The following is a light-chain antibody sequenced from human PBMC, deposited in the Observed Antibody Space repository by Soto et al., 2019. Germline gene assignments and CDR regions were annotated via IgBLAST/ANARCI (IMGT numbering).Light chain of an antibody. J-gene: IGLJ2*01. CDR1: SSNIGAGYD. CDR3: QSYDSSLTGGI. Sequence: QLVLTQPPSVSGAPGQGVTISCTGSSSNIGAGYDVHWYQQLPGAAPKLLIFANNNRPSGVPDRFSGSKSGSSASLAITGLQAEDEGDYYCQSYDSSLTGGIFGGGTKLTVL. CDR2: ANN. V-gene: IGLV1-40*01.